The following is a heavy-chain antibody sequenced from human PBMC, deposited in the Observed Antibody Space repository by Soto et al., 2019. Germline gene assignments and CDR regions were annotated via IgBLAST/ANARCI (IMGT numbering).Heavy chain of an antibody. J-gene: IGHJ4*02. CDR1: GFNVGAFA. Sequence: EGQLFESGGDLVQPGGSLRLSCAVSGFNVGAFAVNWVRQAPWKVLEWVSGISVSDAFIYYADSVRGRFFISREASENIIYLQMTSIRGDDTALYYCTRESVAGITGLDSWGPGTLVTVS. D-gene: IGHD1-20*01. CDR3: TRESVAGITGLDS. V-gene: IGHV3-23*01. CDR2: ISVSDAFI.